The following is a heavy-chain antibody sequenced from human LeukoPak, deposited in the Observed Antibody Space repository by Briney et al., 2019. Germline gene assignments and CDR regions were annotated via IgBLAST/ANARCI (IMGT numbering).Heavy chain of an antibody. CDR3: ARDRIYYDSSGYYPGDY. V-gene: IGHV1-18*01. Sequence: ASVKVSCKASGGTFSSYAISWVRQAPGQGLEWMGWISAYNGNTNYAQKLQGRVTMTTDTSTSTAYMELRSLRSDDTAVYYCARDRIYYDSSGYYPGDYWGQGTLVTVSS. CDR1: GGTFSSYA. J-gene: IGHJ4*02. CDR2: ISAYNGNT. D-gene: IGHD3-22*01.